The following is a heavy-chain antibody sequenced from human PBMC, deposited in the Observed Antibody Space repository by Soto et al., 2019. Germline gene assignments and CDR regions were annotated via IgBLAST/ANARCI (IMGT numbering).Heavy chain of an antibody. Sequence: EVQLLESGGGFVQPGGTLRLSCAASGFTFTNYALSWVRQAPGKGLEWVSTIGGGSGSTSYADSVKGRFSISRENSKNTLYLQTSSLRAEGTALYYCATRMYSTSWYYFVSWGQGTLVTVSS. V-gene: IGHV3-23*01. CDR2: IGGGSGST. D-gene: IGHD6-13*01. CDR1: GFTFTNYA. J-gene: IGHJ4*02. CDR3: ATRMYSTSWYYFVS.